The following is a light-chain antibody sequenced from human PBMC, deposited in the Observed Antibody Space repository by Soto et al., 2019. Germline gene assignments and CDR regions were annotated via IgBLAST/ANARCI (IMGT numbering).Light chain of an antibody. CDR3: QQYNTLSGT. J-gene: IGKJ1*01. CDR1: QTITTW. Sequence: DIQMTQSPSTLSVSVGDRVTISCRASQTITTWLAWYQQKPGKAPKLLIYDASTLESGVPSRFSGSGFGTEFSLTISSLQPDDFASYYCQQYNTLSGTFGQGTKVEIK. CDR2: DAS. V-gene: IGKV1-5*01.